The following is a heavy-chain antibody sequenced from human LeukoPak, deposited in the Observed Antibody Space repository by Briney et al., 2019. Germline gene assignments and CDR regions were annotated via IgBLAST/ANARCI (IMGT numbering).Heavy chain of an antibody. D-gene: IGHD3-9*01. Sequence: ASAKVSCKASGYTFTGYYMNWVRQAPGQGLEWMGWINPNSGSTNYAQRFQGRVTMTRDTSISTAYMELSRLRSDDTAVYYCARDRVLRYFDWTQIDYWGQGTLVTVSS. J-gene: IGHJ4*02. V-gene: IGHV1-2*02. CDR3: ARDRVLRYFDWTQIDY. CDR1: GYTFTGYY. CDR2: INPNSGST.